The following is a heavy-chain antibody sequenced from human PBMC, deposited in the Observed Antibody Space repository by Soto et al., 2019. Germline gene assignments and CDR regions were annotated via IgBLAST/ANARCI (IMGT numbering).Heavy chain of an antibody. D-gene: IGHD6-13*01. V-gene: IGHV5-51*01. CDR2: IYPGDSET. CDR1: GYTFSNFW. Sequence: PGESLKISCQCSGYTFSNFWIAWVGQLPGKGLEYMGIIYPGDSETRYSPSFHGKVTISADRSIGTAYLQWSSLEASDSAFYFCARSPRSSPYFDYWGQGALVTVYS. J-gene: IGHJ4*02. CDR3: ARSPRSSPYFDY.